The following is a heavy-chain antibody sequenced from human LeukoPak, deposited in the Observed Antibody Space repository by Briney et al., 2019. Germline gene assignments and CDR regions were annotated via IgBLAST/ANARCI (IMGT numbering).Heavy chain of an antibody. D-gene: IGHD2-15*01. CDR2: IYPGDCDT. CDR1: GYSFTSYW. V-gene: IGHV5-51*01. J-gene: IGHJ5*02. CDR3: ARIGRYCSGGSCYDPNWFDP. Sequence: GESLKISCKGSGYSFTSYWIGWVRQMPGKGLEWMGIIYPGDCDTRYSPSFQGQVTISADKSISTAYLQWSSLKASDTAMYYCARIGRYCSGGSCYDPNWFDPWGQGTLVTVSS.